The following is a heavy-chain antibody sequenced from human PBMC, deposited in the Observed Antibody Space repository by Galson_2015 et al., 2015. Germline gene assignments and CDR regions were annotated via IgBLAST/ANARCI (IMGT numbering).Heavy chain of an antibody. V-gene: IGHV3-21*01. J-gene: IGHJ4*02. CDR2: ISSAGHHI. CDR3: ARDLRGLIIVPGDEGDDKF. D-gene: IGHD1-26*01. CDR1: GFMFSDYT. Sequence: SLRLSCAASGFMFSDYTMNWVRQAPEKGLEWVSSISSAGHHIFYAESVRGRFTISRDNAKNSLFLQMSSLRAEDTAVYYCARDLRGLIIVPGDEGDDKFWGQGTLVTVSS.